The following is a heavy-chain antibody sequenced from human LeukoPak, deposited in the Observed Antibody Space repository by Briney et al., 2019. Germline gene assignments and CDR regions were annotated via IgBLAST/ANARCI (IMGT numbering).Heavy chain of an antibody. D-gene: IGHD2-2*01. CDR1: GFTFSSYA. J-gene: IGHJ5*02. V-gene: IGHV3-30-3*01. CDR2: ISYDGSNK. CDR3: ARTSGTYQLLGNWFDP. Sequence: GRSLRLSCAASGFTFSSYAMHWVRQAPGKGLEWVAVISYDGSNKYYADSVKGRFTISRDNSKNTLYLQMNSLRAEDTAVYYCARTSGTYQLLGNWFDPWGQGTLVTVSS.